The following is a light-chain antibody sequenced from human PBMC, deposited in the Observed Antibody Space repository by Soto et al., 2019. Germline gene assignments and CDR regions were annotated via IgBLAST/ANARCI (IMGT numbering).Light chain of an antibody. CDR2: DAS. Sequence: EIVMTQSPATLSVSPGDRATLSCRASQSVDNDLAWYQQKPGQPPRLLIYDASTRATGIPARFSGSQSGTEFTLTISSLLSEDFAVYSCQQRSNWPLTFGGGTKLEIK. V-gene: IGKV3D-15*01. CDR1: QSVDND. CDR3: QQRSNWPLT. J-gene: IGKJ4*01.